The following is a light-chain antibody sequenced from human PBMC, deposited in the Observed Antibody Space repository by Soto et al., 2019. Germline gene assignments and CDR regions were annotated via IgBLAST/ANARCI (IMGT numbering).Light chain of an antibody. Sequence: DMVMTQSPAPLSVAPGERVTLSCRSSQSVSGNLAWYQQKPGQAPRLLIYGASTRATGIPARFSGSESGTEFTLTISSLQSEDFAVYYCQQYNNWPPGTFGQGTKVDIK. CDR1: QSVSGN. V-gene: IGKV3-15*01. J-gene: IGKJ1*01. CDR3: QQYNNWPPGT. CDR2: GAS.